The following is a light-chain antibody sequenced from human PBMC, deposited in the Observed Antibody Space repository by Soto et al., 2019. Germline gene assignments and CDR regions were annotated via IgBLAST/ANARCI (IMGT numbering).Light chain of an antibody. CDR3: QQRSNWPPIT. Sequence: EIILTQSPDTLSLSPGERATLSCRAIQTVSSNYLAWCQQRPGQAPRLLIYGASTRAAGIPDRFSGSGSGTDFTLTITRLEPEDFAVYYCQQRSNWPPITFGQGTRLEIK. V-gene: IGKV3D-20*02. CDR2: GAS. CDR1: QTVSSNY. J-gene: IGKJ5*01.